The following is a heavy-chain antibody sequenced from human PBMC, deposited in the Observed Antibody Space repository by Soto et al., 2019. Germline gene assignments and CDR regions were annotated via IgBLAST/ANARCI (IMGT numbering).Heavy chain of an antibody. J-gene: IGHJ4*02. CDR3: ARFFRRSGTTHYDY. Sequence: GGSLRLSCAASGFTFSSYWMSWVRQAPGKGLEWVAHIKQDGSEKNYADSVKGRFTISRDNAKNLLFLQMSSLRAEDTAVYYCARFFRRSGTTHYDYWGQGTLVTVSS. CDR1: GFTFSSYW. V-gene: IGHV3-7*03. D-gene: IGHD2-15*01. CDR2: IKQDGSEK.